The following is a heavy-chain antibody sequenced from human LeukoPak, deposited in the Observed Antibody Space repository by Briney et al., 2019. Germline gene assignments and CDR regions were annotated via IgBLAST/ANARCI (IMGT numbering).Heavy chain of an antibody. D-gene: IGHD6-13*01. J-gene: IGHJ5*02. CDR3: ARDPPLEAAAGTLGNWFDP. V-gene: IGHV3-21*01. CDR1: GFTFSSYS. CDR2: ISSSSSYI. Sequence: GGSLRLSCAASGFTFSSYSMNWVRQAPGKGLEWVSSISSSSSYIYYADSVKGRFTISRDNAKNSLYLQMNSLRAEDTAVYYCARDPPLEAAAGTLGNWFDPWGQGTLVTVSS.